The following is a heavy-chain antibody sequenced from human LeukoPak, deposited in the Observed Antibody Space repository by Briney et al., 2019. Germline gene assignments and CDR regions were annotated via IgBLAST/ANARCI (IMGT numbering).Heavy chain of an antibody. CDR1: GGTFSSYA. CDR2: IIPILGIA. CDR3: ARVEDSSKIDY. D-gene: IGHD3-22*01. V-gene: IGHV1-69*04. J-gene: IGHJ4*02. Sequence: GASVKVSCKASGGTFSSYAISWVRQAPGQGLEWMGRIIPILGIANYAQKFQGRVTITADKSTSTAYMELSSLRSGDTAVYYCARVEDSSKIDYWGQGTLVTVSS.